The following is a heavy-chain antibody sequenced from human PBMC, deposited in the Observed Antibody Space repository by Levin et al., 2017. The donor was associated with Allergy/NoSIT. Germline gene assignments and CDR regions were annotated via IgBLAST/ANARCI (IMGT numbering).Heavy chain of an antibody. J-gene: IGHJ5*02. CDR2: ISGTGSTT. V-gene: IGHV3-23*01. CDR1: GFTFDTYA. CDR3: ARGDFSERTSYATLCDQ. Sequence: GGSLRLSCAASGFTFDTYAMTWVRQAPGKGLEWVSGISGTGSTTYYADSLKGRFTISRDNSKNMLYLQMNRLGAEDAATYYCARGDFSERTSYATLCDQWGQGTLVTVSS. D-gene: IGHD3-16*01.